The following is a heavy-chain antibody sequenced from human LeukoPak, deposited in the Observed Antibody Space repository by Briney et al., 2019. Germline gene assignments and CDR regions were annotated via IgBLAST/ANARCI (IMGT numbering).Heavy chain of an antibody. CDR2: ISGSGGRT. CDR1: GFTFSSYA. CDR3: AKLPVAGLYFDY. J-gene: IGHJ4*02. V-gene: IGHV3-23*01. D-gene: IGHD6-19*01. Sequence: GGSLRLSCAASGFTFSSYAMTWVRQAPGKGLEWISAISGSGGRTYYVDSAKGRFTISRDNSKNTLYLQMNSLRVEDTAAYYCAKLPVAGLYFDYWGQGTLVTVSS.